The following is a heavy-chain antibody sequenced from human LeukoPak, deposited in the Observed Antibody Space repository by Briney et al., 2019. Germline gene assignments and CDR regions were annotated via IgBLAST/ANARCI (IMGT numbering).Heavy chain of an antibody. D-gene: IGHD6-6*01. V-gene: IGHV3-7*01. CDR3: ARDMSSGGFDY. J-gene: IGHJ4*02. CDR2: IRPDGSEG. Sequence: GGSLRLSCTTSGITFSNSWMSWVRQAPGKGLEWVATIRPDGSEGYYADSVRGRFTISRDNSKNTLYLQMNSLRAEDTAVYYRARDMSSGGFDYWGQGTLVTVSS. CDR1: GITFSNSW.